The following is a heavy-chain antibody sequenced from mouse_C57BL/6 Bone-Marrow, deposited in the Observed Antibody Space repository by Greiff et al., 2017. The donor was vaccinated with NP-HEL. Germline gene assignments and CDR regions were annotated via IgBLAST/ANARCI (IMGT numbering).Heavy chain of an antibody. CDR3: TREVLRVYWYFDV. Sequence: QVQLKQSGAELVRPGASVTLSCKASGYTFTDYEMHWVKQTPVHGLEWIGAIDPETGGTAYNQKFKGKAILTADKSSSTAYMELRSLTSEDSAVXYCTREVLRVYWYFDVWGTGTTVTVSS. CDR2: IDPETGGT. V-gene: IGHV1-15*01. J-gene: IGHJ1*03. CDR1: GYTFTDYE. D-gene: IGHD1-1*01.